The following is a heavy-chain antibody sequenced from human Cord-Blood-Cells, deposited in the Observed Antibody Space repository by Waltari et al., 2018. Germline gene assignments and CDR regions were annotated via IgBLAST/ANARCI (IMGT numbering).Heavy chain of an antibody. CDR2: INHSGST. CDR1: GGSFSGHY. V-gene: IGHV4-34*01. CDR3: ARLPPNDI. J-gene: IGHJ3*02. D-gene: IGHD5-18*01. Sequence: QVQLQQWGAGLLKPSETLSLTCAVYGGSFSGHYWSWIRQPPGKGLEWIGEINHSGSTNYNPSLKSRVTISVDTSKNQFSLKLSSVTAADTAVYYCARLPPNDIWGQGTMVTVSS.